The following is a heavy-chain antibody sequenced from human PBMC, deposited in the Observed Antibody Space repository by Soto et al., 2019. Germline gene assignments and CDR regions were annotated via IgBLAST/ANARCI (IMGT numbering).Heavy chain of an antibody. CDR3: AKDRRAGVATMEFDY. Sequence: PGGSLRLSCAASGFTFRNYAMHWVRQVRQAPGKGLEWVAVISYDGSNQFYADSVKGRFTISRDDSKNTLYLQMNSLRAEDTAVYYCAKDRRAGVATMEFDYWGQGTLVTVSS. CDR2: ISYDGSNQ. CDR1: GFTFRNYA. D-gene: IGHD5-12*01. V-gene: IGHV3-30-3*01. J-gene: IGHJ4*02.